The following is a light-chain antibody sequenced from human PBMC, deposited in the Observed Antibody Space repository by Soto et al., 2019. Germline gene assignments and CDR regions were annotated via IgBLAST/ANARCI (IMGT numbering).Light chain of an antibody. CDR3: QQTYSSPWT. CDR2: AAS. J-gene: IGKJ1*01. Sequence: IQMTQSPSSLSASVGDRVTITCRASQTITRYLSWYQQKPGKAPNLLISAASTLQTGVPSRFSGSEAGTEFTLTISSLQSEDFATYYCQQTYSSPWTFGQGTKVEIK. CDR1: QTITRY. V-gene: IGKV1-39*01.